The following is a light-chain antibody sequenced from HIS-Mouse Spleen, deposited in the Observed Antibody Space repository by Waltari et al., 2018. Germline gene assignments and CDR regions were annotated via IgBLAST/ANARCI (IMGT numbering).Light chain of an antibody. CDR2: EDN. V-gene: IGLV6-57*04. Sequence: NFMLTQPHSVSESPGKTVTISCTRSSGSIASNYVQWYQQRPGSAPTHVIYEDNPIPSGVPDRFSGSIGSSSNSASLTISGLKAEDEADYYCQSYDSSNWVFGGGTKLTVL. CDR3: QSYDSSNWV. J-gene: IGLJ3*02. CDR1: SGSIASNY.